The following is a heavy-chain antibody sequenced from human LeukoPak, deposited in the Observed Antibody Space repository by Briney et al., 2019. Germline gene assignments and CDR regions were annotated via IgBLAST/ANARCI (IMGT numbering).Heavy chain of an antibody. Sequence: GGSLRLSCAASGLTFRTYEMNWVRQAPGKGLEWISYISSSGSTIHYADSVKGRFTISRDNAKNSLYLQMNSLRAEDTAVYYCATQGRSMVRGVWGQGTLVTVSS. CDR1: GLTFRTYE. J-gene: IGHJ4*02. V-gene: IGHV3-48*03. CDR3: ATQGRSMVRGV. CDR2: ISSSGSTI. D-gene: IGHD3-10*01.